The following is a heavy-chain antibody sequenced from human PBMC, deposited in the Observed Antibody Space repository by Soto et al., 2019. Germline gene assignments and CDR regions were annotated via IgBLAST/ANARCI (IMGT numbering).Heavy chain of an antibody. CDR3: AKYPGDTYSTAYWYFDL. CDR2: ISGSGGST. D-gene: IGHD2-15*01. CDR1: GFTFSSYA. Sequence: GGSLRLSCAASGFTFSSYAMSWVRQAPGKGLEWVSAISGSGGSTYYADSVKGRFTISRDNSKNTLYLQMNSLRAEDTAVYYCAKYPGDTYSTAYWYFDLWGRGTLVTVSS. V-gene: IGHV3-23*01. J-gene: IGHJ2*01.